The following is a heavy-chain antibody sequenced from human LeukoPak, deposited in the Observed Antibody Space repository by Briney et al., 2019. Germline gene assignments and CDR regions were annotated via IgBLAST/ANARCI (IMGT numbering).Heavy chain of an antibody. V-gene: IGHV4-39*01. D-gene: IGHD6-19*01. CDR1: GGSISSSSYY. Sequence: SETLSLTCTVSGGSISSSSYYWGWIRQPPGKGLEWIGSIYYSGSTNYNPSLKSRVTISVDTSKNQFSLKLSSVTAADTAVYCCARGPNSSGLPFDYWGQGTLVTVSS. J-gene: IGHJ4*02. CDR2: IYYSGST. CDR3: ARGPNSSGLPFDY.